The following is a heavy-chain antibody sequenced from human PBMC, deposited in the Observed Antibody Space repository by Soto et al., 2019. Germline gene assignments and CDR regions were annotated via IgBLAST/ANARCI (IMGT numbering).Heavy chain of an antibody. CDR3: ARGGYYYGSGSYYLDV. D-gene: IGHD3-10*01. V-gene: IGHV4-34*01. CDR2: INHSGST. J-gene: IGHJ6*02. Sequence: QVQLQQWGAGLLKPSETLSLTCAVYGGSFSGYYWSWIRQPPGKGLEWIGEINHSGSTNYNPSLKSRVTISVDTSKNQFSLKLSSVTAADTAVYYCARGGYYYGSGSYYLDVWGQGTTVTVSS. CDR1: GGSFSGYY.